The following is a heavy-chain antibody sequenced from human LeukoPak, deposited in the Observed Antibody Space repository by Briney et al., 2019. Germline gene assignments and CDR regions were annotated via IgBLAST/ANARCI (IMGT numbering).Heavy chain of an antibody. D-gene: IGHD6-6*01. CDR1: GFTVSSKY. CDR2: VNTGGST. V-gene: IGHV3-66*01. CDR3: ATDSSSRPEDY. J-gene: IGHJ4*02. Sequence: GGSLRLSCAASGFTVSSKYMIWVRQAPGKGLEWVSLVNTGGSTYYADSVKGRFTISRDNSKNTLYLQMNSLRAEDTAVYYCATDSSSRPEDYWGQGTRVTVSS.